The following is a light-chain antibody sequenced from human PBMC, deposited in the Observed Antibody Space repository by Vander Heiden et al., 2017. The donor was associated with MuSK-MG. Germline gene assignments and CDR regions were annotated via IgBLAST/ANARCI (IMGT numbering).Light chain of an antibody. CDR3: QQYNSIPFT. V-gene: IGKV1-5*03. CDR1: QSISSW. J-gene: IGKJ4*01. CDR2: KAS. Sequence: DIQLTQSPSTLSASVGDRVTITCRASQSISSWLAWYQQKPGRAPKLLIYKASTLESGVPSRFSGSGSGTEFTLTITSLQPDDLATYHCQQYNSIPFTFGGGTKVEI.